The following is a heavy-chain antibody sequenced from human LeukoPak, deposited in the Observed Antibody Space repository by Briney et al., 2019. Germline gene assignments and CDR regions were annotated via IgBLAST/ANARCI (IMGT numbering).Heavy chain of an antibody. CDR3: ARAWGGIEVNWFDP. V-gene: IGHV4-59*12. CDR1: GGSISSYY. CDR2: IYYSGST. D-gene: IGHD2-21*01. Sequence: SETLSLTCTVSGGSISSYYWSWIRQPPGKGLEWIGYIYYSGSTNYNPSLKSRVTMSVDTSKNQFSLKLSSVTAADTAVYYCARAWGGIEVNWFDPWGQGTLVTVSS. J-gene: IGHJ5*02.